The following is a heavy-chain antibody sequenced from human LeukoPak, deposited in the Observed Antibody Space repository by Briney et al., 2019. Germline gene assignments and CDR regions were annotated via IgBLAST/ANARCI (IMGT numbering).Heavy chain of an antibody. V-gene: IGHV1-18*01. CDR3: ARGPAKTLLWFGELLYWFDP. Sequence: GASVTVSCMASVYTFTIYGISWVRPAPGQGGAWVGWICLYNGNTNYAPQLQGRLTMTTDTSTSTAYMELRSLRYDDTAVYYCARGPAKTLLWFGELLYWFDPWGQGTLVTVSS. CDR2: ICLYNGNT. CDR1: VYTFTIYG. D-gene: IGHD3-10*01. J-gene: IGHJ5*02.